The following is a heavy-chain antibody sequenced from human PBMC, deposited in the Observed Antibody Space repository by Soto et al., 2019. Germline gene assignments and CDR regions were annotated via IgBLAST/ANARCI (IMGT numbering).Heavy chain of an antibody. V-gene: IGHV3-9*01. Sequence: EVQLVESGGGLVQPGRSLRLSCAASGFTFDDYAMHWVRQTPGKGLEWVSGINWNSGSIGYADSVKGRFTISRDNAKNPLYLQMNSLRAEDTALYFCAKGNDWALGSGKLNPWGQGTLVTVSS. CDR2: INWNSGSI. CDR3: AKGNDWALGSGKLNP. J-gene: IGHJ5*02. CDR1: GFTFDDYA. D-gene: IGHD3-10*01.